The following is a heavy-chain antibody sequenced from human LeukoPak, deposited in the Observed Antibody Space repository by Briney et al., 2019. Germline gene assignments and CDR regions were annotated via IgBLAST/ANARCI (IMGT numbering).Heavy chain of an antibody. Sequence: SETLSLTCTVSGGSISSYYWSWIRQPPGKGLEWIGYIYYSGSTNYNPSLKSRVTISVDTSKNQFSLKLSSVTAADTAVYYCARTLGSGLVDIWGQGTMVTVSS. V-gene: IGHV4-59*01. CDR3: ARTLGSGLVDI. D-gene: IGHD2-15*01. CDR2: IYYSGST. CDR1: GGSISSYY. J-gene: IGHJ3*02.